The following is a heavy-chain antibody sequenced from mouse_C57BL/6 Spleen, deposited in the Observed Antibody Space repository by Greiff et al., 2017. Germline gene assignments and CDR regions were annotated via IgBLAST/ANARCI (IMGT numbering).Heavy chain of an antibody. CDR2: IRSKSNNYAT. CDR3: VRQSTTYFAV. J-gene: IGHJ1*03. CDR1: GFSFNTYA. V-gene: IGHV10-1*01. D-gene: IGHD1-1*01. Sequence: EVQLVESGGGLVQPKGSLKLSCAASGFSFNTYAMNWVRQAPGKGLEWVARIRSKSNNYATYYADSVKDRFTISRDDSESMLYLQMNNLKTEDTAMYYCVRQSTTYFAVWGTGTTVTVSS.